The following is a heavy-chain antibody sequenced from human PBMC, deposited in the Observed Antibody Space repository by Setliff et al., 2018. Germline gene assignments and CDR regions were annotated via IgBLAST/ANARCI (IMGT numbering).Heavy chain of an antibody. CDR3: ARLPNYVWGSPVDY. V-gene: IGHV4-34*01. CDR2: INHSGRT. J-gene: IGHJ4*02. CDR1: GGTFSDYY. Sequence: PSETLSLTCAAYGGTFSDYYWTWIRQSPGKGLEWIGEINHSGRTFYNPSLKSRVTISVDTSKNQFSLTLSSVTAADTAVYHCARLPNYVWGSPVDYWGQGTLVTVSS. D-gene: IGHD3-16*01.